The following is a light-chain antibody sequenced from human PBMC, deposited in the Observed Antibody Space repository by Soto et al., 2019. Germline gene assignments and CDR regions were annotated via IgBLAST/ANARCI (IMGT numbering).Light chain of an antibody. J-gene: IGKJ1*01. CDR3: QPYNNYPWT. CDR1: QNLNNW. CDR2: KAS. V-gene: IGKV1-5*03. Sequence: DIQMTQSPSTLSASVGDRVTITCRASQNLNNWLAWFQQKPGKAPTLLIYKASGLESGVPSRFNGSGSVTEFTLTISSLQPDDSSTYYCQPYNNYPWTFGQGTKVEIK.